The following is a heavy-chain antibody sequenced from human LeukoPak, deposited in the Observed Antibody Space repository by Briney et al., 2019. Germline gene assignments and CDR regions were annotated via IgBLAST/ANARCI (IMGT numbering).Heavy chain of an antibody. V-gene: IGHV4-4*07. Sequence: KASETLSLTCTVSGGSISSYYWSWIRQPAGKGLEWIGRIYTSGSTNYNPSLKTRVTMSLDTSKNQFSLKLSSVTAADTAVYYCARTEALAYYYYMDVWGKGTTVTVSS. CDR1: GGSISSYY. CDR2: IYTSGST. D-gene: IGHD1-1*01. CDR3: ARTEALAYYYYMDV. J-gene: IGHJ6*03.